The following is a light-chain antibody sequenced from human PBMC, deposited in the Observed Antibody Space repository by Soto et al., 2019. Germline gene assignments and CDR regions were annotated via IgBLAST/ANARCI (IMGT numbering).Light chain of an antibody. J-gene: IGKJ4*01. CDR2: GAS. CDR3: QQYGSSPLLT. V-gene: IGKV3-20*01. CDR1: QSVSSSY. Sequence: EIVLTQSPGTLSLSPGERATLSCRASQSVSSSYLAWYQQKPDQAPRLLIYGASSRATGIPDRFSGSGSGTDVTLTISRLEPEDFAVYYCQQYGSSPLLTFGGGTKVEIK.